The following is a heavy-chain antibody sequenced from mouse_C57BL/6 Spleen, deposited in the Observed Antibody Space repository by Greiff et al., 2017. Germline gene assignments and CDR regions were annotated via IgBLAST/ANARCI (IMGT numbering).Heavy chain of an antibody. CDR1: GYAFSSSW. CDR2: IYPGDGDT. V-gene: IGHV1-82*01. CDR3: ASELGRYYFDY. D-gene: IGHD4-1*01. Sequence: VQLVESGPELVKPGASVKISCKASGYAFSSSWMNWVKQRPGKGLEWIGRIYPGDGDTNYNGKFKGKATLTADKSSSTAYMQLSSLTSEDSAVYFCASELGRYYFDYWGQGTTLTVSS. J-gene: IGHJ2*01.